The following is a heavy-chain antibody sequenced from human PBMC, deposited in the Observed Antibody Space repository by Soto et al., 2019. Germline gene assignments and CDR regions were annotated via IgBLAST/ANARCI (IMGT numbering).Heavy chain of an antibody. Sequence: QVQLVQSGAEVKKPGSSVKVSCKASGGTFSSYAISWVRQAPGQGLEWMGGIIPIFGTANYAQKFQGRVTITSDDSTSSADMELISLRAEATAVYYCGGVRTRYYCYGMDVWGQGTRVTVSS. CDR2: IIPIFGTA. D-gene: IGHD3-16*02. CDR3: GGVRTRYYCYGMDV. CDR1: GGTFSSYA. J-gene: IGHJ6*02. V-gene: IGHV1-69*05.